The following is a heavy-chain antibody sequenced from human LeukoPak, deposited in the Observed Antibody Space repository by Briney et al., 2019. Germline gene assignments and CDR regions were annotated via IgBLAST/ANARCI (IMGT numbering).Heavy chain of an antibody. CDR2: INPSGGST. Sequence: GASVKVSCKASGYTFTSYYMHWVRQAPGQGLEWMGIINPSGGSTSYAQKFQGRVTMTRDTSTGTVYMELSSLRSEDTAVYYCARYCSGGSCYPGAFDIWGQGTMVTVSS. D-gene: IGHD2-15*01. CDR1: GYTFTSYY. CDR3: ARYCSGGSCYPGAFDI. V-gene: IGHV1-46*01. J-gene: IGHJ3*02.